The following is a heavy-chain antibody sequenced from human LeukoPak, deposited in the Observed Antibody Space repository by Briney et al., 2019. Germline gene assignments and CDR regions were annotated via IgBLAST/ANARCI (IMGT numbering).Heavy chain of an antibody. J-gene: IGHJ4*02. V-gene: IGHV4-38-2*02. D-gene: IGHD2-21*02. CDR3: ARDLNCGGDCYPYYFDY. CDR2: IYHSGST. Sequence: AETLSLTCTVSGYSISSGYYWGWIRQPPGKGLDRIGRIYHSGSTYYNPSLKSRVTISVDTSKNQFSLKLSSVTAADTAVYYCARDLNCGGDCYPYYFDYWGQGTLVTVSS. CDR1: GYSISSGYY.